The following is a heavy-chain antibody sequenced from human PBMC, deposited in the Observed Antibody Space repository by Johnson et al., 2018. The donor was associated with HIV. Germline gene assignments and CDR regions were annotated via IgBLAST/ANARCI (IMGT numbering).Heavy chain of an antibody. CDR2: INWNGGSV. CDR1: GFTFSDYY. CDR3: ARDVKYYDTSGYHSDAFDI. Sequence: VQLVESGGGLVKPGGSLRLSCAASGFTFSDYYMSWIRQAPGKGLEWVSGINWNGGSVGYADSVKGRFIISRDNAKKSLYLQVNSLRGEDTALYYCARDVKYYDTSGYHSDAFDIWGQGTLVIVSS. J-gene: IGHJ3*02. D-gene: IGHD3-22*01. V-gene: IGHV3-20*04.